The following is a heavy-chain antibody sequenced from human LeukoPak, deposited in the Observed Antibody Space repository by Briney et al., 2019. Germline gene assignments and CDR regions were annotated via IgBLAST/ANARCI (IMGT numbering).Heavy chain of an antibody. J-gene: IGHJ5*02. CDR2: IIPIFGTA. V-gene: IGHV1-69*13. CDR3: ARDWWKVTSLVVAGSNWFDP. D-gene: IGHD6-19*01. Sequence: SVKVSCKASGGTFSSYAISWVRQAPGQGLEWMGGIIPIFGTANYAQKFQGRVTITADESTSTAYMELSSLRSEDTAVYYCARDWWKVTSLVVAGSNWFDPWGQGTLVTVSS. CDR1: GGTFSSYA.